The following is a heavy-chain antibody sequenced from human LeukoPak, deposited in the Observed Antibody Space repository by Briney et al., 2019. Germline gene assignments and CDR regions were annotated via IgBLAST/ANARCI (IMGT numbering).Heavy chain of an antibody. CDR1: GFTFDDYA. Sequence: PGGSLRLSCAASGFTFDDYAMHWVRQAPGKGLEWVSLISWDGGSTYYADSVKGRVTISRDNSKNSLYLQMNSLRAEDTALYYCAKDGANYYDSSGYYGPFDYWGQGTLVTVSS. CDR3: AKDGANYYDSSGYYGPFDY. J-gene: IGHJ4*02. V-gene: IGHV3-43D*04. CDR2: ISWDGGST. D-gene: IGHD3-22*01.